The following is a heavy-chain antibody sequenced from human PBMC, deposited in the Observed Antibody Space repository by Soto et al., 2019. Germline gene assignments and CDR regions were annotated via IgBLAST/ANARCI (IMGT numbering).Heavy chain of an antibody. Sequence: VQLVESGGGVVQPGRSLRLSCAASGFTFSDYAMHWVRQAPGKGLEWVAVVSHDGRNTHYADSVKGRFTISRDSSKNTVSPEMTSLRAEDTVVYYCAKGGRQWLVTCHFNYGGQGALVTVSS. CDR3: AKGGRQWLVTCHFNY. CDR2: VSHDGRNT. D-gene: IGHD6-19*01. CDR1: GFTFSDYA. J-gene: IGHJ4*01. V-gene: IGHV3-30*18.